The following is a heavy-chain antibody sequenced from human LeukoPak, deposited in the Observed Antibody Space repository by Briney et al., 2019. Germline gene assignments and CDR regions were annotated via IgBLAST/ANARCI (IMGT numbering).Heavy chain of an antibody. CDR2: IYSGGNT. J-gene: IGHJ6*04. CDR1: GFTVSSNS. D-gene: IGHD3-10*02. V-gene: IGHV3-53*01. Sequence: GGSLRLSCTVSGFTVSSNSMSWVRQAPGKGLEWVSFIYSGGNTHYSDSVKGRFTISRDNSKNTLYLQMNSLRAEDTAVYYCAELGITMIGGVWGKGTTVTISS. CDR3: AELGITMIGGV.